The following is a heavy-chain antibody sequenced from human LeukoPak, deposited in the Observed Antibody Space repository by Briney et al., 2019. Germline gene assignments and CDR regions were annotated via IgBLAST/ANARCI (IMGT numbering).Heavy chain of an antibody. CDR1: GGSFSDYY. CDR3: ARAPAHLAAAGGDFDY. J-gene: IGHJ4*02. D-gene: IGHD6-13*01. Sequence: SETLSLTCAVYGGSFSDYYWNWIRQPPGKGLEWIGEINHSGSTNYNPSLKSRVTISVDTSKNQFSLKLTSVTAADTAVYYWARAPAHLAAAGGDFDYWGQGTLVTVSS. CDR2: INHSGST. V-gene: IGHV4-34*01.